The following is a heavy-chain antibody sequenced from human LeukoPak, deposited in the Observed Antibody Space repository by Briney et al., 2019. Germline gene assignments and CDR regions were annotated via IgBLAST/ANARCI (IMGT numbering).Heavy chain of an antibody. CDR1: GYTFTGYY. Sequence: ASVKVSCKASGYTFTGYYMHWVRQAPGQGLEWMGWINPNSGGTNYAQKFQGRVTMTRDTSISTAYMELSSLRSEDTAVYYCARGRGRITIFGVVIMRPHYYYYYMDVWGKGTTVTVSS. D-gene: IGHD3-3*01. J-gene: IGHJ6*03. V-gene: IGHV1-2*02. CDR3: ARGRGRITIFGVVIMRPHYYYYYMDV. CDR2: INPNSGGT.